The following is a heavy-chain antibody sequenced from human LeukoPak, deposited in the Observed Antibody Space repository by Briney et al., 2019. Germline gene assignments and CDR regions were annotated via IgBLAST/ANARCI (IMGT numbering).Heavy chain of an antibody. CDR1: GYSFTSYW. V-gene: IGHV5-51*01. CDR2: IYPGDSDT. CDR3: ARLRQRVGDAFDI. Sequence: GESLKISGKCSGYSFTSYWIAWVRQMPGKGLEWMGIIYPGDSDTRYSPSFQGQVTISADKSISTAYLQWSSLKASDTAMYYCARLRQRVGDAFDIWGQGTMVTVSS. J-gene: IGHJ3*02.